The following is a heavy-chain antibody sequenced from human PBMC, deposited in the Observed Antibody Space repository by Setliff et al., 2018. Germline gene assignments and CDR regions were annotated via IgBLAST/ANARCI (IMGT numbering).Heavy chain of an antibody. CDR3: ARGQNSYHPGSWGPLYDH. CDR1: GGSISGGTYY. J-gene: IGHJ4*02. D-gene: IGHD3-10*01. V-gene: IGHV4-61*09. Sequence: PSETLSLTCTVSGGSISGGTYYWTWIRQPAGKGLEWIGHWYTSGITNYNPSLKSQVTISVDTSKNQFSLKLSSVTAADTAAFFCARGQNSYHPGSWGPLYDHWGQGTQVTVSS. CDR2: WYTSGIT.